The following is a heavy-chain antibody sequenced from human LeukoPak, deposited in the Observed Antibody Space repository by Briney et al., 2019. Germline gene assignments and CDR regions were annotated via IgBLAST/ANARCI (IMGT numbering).Heavy chain of an antibody. CDR2: INPNSGGT. V-gene: IGHV1-2*06. Sequence: ASVKVSCKAFGYTFTGYYMHWVRQAPGQGLEWMGRINPNSGGTNYAQKFQGRVTMTRDTSISTAYMELSRLRSDDTAVYYCATHSSSWYYFDYWGQGTLVTVSS. CDR3: ATHSSSWYYFDY. CDR1: GYTFTGYY. J-gene: IGHJ4*02. D-gene: IGHD6-13*01.